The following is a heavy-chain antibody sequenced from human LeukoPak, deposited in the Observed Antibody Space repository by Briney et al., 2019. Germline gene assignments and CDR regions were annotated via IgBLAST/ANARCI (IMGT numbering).Heavy chain of an antibody. Sequence: PGGSLRLSCAASGFTFSSYSMNWVRQAPGKGLEWVSSISSSSSYIYYADSVKGRFTISRDNAKNSLYLQMNSLRAEDTAVYYCARVEGFLNDAFDIWGQGTMVTVSS. CDR3: ARVEGFLNDAFDI. CDR1: GFTFSSYS. V-gene: IGHV3-21*01. D-gene: IGHD3-10*01. CDR2: ISSSSSYI. J-gene: IGHJ3*02.